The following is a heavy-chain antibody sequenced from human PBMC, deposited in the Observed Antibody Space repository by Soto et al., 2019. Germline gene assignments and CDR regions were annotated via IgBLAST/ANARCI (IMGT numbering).Heavy chain of an antibody. V-gene: IGHV3-33*01. CDR1: GFTFSSYG. J-gene: IGHJ4*02. D-gene: IGHD5-12*01. CDR3: ARDRVATPEYFDY. CDR2: IWYDGSNK. Sequence: GSLRLSCAASGFTFSSYGMHWVRQAPGKGLEWVAVIWYDGSNKYYADSVKGRFTISRDNSKNTLYLQMNSLRAEDTAVYYCARDRVATPEYFDYWGQGTLVTVSS.